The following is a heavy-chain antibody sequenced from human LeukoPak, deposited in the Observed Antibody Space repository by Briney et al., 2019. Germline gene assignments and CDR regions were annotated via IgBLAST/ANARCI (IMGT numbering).Heavy chain of an antibody. Sequence: GGSLRLSCAASGFTVSSNYMSWVRQAPGKGLEWVSVIYSGGSTYYADSVKGRLTISRDNTKNTLYLQMNSLRAEDTAVYYCARGYSSSSGWFDPWGRGTLVTVSS. J-gene: IGHJ5*02. D-gene: IGHD6-6*01. CDR1: GFTVSSNY. V-gene: IGHV3-53*01. CDR2: IYSGGST. CDR3: ARGYSSSSGWFDP.